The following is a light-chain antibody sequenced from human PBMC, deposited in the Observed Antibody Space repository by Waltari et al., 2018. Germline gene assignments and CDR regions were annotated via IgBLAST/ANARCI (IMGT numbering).Light chain of an antibody. CDR1: SSNIGSNT. Sequence: QSVLTQSPSVSGTPGQTVTISCSGSSSNIGSNTVTWYQQLPGTAPKLLIFSNDQRPSGVPGRFSGSKSGTSASLAISGLQSEDGAVYSCATRDDTLNAYVLFGGGTKVTVL. CDR3: ATRDDTLNAYVL. V-gene: IGLV1-44*01. J-gene: IGLJ2*01. CDR2: SND.